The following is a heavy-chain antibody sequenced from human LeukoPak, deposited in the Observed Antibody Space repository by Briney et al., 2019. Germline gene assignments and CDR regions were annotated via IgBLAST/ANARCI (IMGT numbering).Heavy chain of an antibody. CDR2: TYYRSKWYN. J-gene: IGHJ4*02. CDR1: GDTISSNSAA. Sequence: SQTLSLTCAISGDTISSNSAAWTWIRQSPSRGLEWLGRTYYRSKWYNDYAVSVKSRITINPDTSKNQFSLQLNSVTPEDTAVYYCARDGVTGTTPLDYWGQGTLVTVSS. V-gene: IGHV6-1*01. CDR3: ARDGVTGTTPLDY. D-gene: IGHD1-7*01.